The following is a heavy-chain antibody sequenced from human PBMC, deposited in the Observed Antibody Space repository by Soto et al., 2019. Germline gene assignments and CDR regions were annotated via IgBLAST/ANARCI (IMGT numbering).Heavy chain of an antibody. V-gene: IGHV1-18*04. J-gene: IGHJ6*02. Sequence: ASVKVSCKASGYTCTSYGISWVRQAPGQGLEWMGWISAYNGNTNYAQKLQGRVTMTTDTSTSTAYMELRSLRSDDTAVYYCARGEYNYYYYGMDVWGQGTTVTVSS. CDR2: ISAYNGNT. CDR3: ARGEYNYYYYGMDV. CDR1: GYTCTSYG. D-gene: IGHD6-6*01.